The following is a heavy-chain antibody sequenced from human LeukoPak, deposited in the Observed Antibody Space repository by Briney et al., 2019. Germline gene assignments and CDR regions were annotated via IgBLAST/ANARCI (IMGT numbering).Heavy chain of an antibody. J-gene: IGHJ4*02. Sequence: GGSLRLSCAASGNYWMHWVRQAPGKGLVWVSHISGDGSWTTYADSVKGRFTISKDNAKNTLYLQMNSLRVEDTAVYYCARGRPHGNDYWGQGTLVTVSS. CDR2: ISGDGSWT. CDR3: ARGRPHGNDY. V-gene: IGHV3-74*01. D-gene: IGHD4-23*01. CDR1: GNYW.